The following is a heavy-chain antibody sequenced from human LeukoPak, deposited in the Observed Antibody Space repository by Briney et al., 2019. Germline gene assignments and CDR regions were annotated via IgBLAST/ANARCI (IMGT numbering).Heavy chain of an antibody. Sequence: PSETLSLTCAVYGXSFSGYYWSWIRQPPGKGLEWIGEINHSGSTNYNPSLKSRVTISVDTSKNQFSLKLSSVTAADTAVYYCARGGVAAAGTVPFDYWGQGTLVTVSS. V-gene: IGHV4-34*01. CDR1: GXSFSGYY. D-gene: IGHD6-13*01. CDR3: ARGGVAAAGTVPFDY. CDR2: INHSGST. J-gene: IGHJ4*02.